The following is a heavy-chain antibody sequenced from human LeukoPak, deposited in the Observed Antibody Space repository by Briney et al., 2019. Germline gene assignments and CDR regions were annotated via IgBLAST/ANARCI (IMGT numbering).Heavy chain of an antibody. CDR2: ISSRSSTI. J-gene: IGHJ4*02. Sequence: GGSLRLSCAASGITFITHSLNWVRQVPGKGLEWISYISSRSSTIYYADSVRGRFTISRDDANNSLYLQMTSLRADDTAVYYFATLEFADSWGQGTPVTVSS. CDR1: GITFITHS. V-gene: IGHV3-48*01. CDR3: ATLEFADS. D-gene: IGHD3-10*01.